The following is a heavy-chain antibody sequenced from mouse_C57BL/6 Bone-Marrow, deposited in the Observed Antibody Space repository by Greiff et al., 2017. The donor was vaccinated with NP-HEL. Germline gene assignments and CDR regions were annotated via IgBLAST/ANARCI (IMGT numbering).Heavy chain of an antibody. CDR1: GYTFTSYW. CDR3: ARSDGSSGYYAMDY. CDR2: IHPNSGST. V-gene: IGHV1-64*01. J-gene: IGHJ4*01. Sequence: QVQLQQPGAELVKPGASVKLSCKASGYTFTSYWMHWVKQRPGQGLEWIGMIHPNSGSTNYNEKFKSKATLTVDKSSSTAYMQLSSLTSEDSAVYYCARSDGSSGYYAMDYWGQGTSVTVSS. D-gene: IGHD1-1*01.